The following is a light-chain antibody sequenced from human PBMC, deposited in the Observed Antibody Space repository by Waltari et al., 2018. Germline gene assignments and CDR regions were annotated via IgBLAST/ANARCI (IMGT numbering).Light chain of an antibody. CDR2: AAT. J-gene: IGKJ1*01. CDR1: QVISKW. Sequence: DIQLTQSPSSVSASVGDRVTITCRAGQVISKWIAWYQLKQGKAPRLLIYAATTLQSGGPSRFSGGGSGTDFTLTINNLQPEDFAICFCQQGDRFPPTFGQGTKVEVK. V-gene: IGKV1-12*01. CDR3: QQGDRFPPT.